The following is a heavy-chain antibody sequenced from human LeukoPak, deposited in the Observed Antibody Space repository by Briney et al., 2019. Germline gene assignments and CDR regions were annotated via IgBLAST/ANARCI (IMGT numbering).Heavy chain of an antibody. J-gene: IGHJ4*02. CDR1: GFTFSSYS. CDR3: ARPYSYGRKMGFDY. D-gene: IGHD5-18*01. CDR2: ISSSSSYI. Sequence: NSGGSLRLSCAASGFTFSSYSMNWVRQAPGKGLEWVSSISSSSSYIYYADSVKGRFTISRDNAKNSLYLQMNSLRAEDTAVYYCARPYSYGRKMGFDYWGQGTLVTVSS. V-gene: IGHV3-21*01.